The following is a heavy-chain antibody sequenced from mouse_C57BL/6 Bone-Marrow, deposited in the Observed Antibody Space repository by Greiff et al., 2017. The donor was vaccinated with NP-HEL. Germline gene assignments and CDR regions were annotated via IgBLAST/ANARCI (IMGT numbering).Heavy chain of an antibody. CDR3: ARSATTDDEGDY. D-gene: IGHD1-1*01. CDR1: GYTFTSYW. CDR2: IDPSDSYT. Sequence: QVQLQQPGAELVKPGASVKLSCKASGYTFTSYWMLWVKQRPGQGLEWIGEIDPSDSYTNYNQKFKGKATLTVDTSSSTAYMQLRSLTSKYSAVYDCARSATTDDEGDYWGQGTSVTVSS. V-gene: IGHV1-50*01. J-gene: IGHJ4*01.